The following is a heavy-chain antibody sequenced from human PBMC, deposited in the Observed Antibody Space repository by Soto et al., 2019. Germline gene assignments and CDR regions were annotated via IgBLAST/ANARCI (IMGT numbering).Heavy chain of an antibody. D-gene: IGHD6-13*01. CDR2: IIPIFGTA. Sequence: QVQLVQSGAEVKKPGSSVKVSCKASGGTFSSYAISWVRQAPGQGLEWMGGIIPIFGTANYAQKFQGRVTITADESTSAAYMELSSLRSEDTAVYYCARDLRETGAAAGATDDYWGQGTLVTVSS. V-gene: IGHV1-69*01. J-gene: IGHJ4*02. CDR3: ARDLRETGAAAGATDDY. CDR1: GGTFSSYA.